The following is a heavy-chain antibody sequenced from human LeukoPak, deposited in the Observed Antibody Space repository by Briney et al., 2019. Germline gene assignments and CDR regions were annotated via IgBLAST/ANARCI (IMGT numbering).Heavy chain of an antibody. CDR1: GFTFSSYS. V-gene: IGHV3-21*01. J-gene: IGHJ4*02. CDR2: ISSSSSYI. D-gene: IGHD3-10*01. CDR3: ARPLYYYGSGTPDY. Sequence: GGSLRLSCAASGFTFSSYSMNWVRQAPGKGLEWVSSISSSSSYIYYADSVKGRFTISRDNATNSLYLQMNSLRAEDTAVYHCARPLYYYGSGTPDYWGQGTLVTVSS.